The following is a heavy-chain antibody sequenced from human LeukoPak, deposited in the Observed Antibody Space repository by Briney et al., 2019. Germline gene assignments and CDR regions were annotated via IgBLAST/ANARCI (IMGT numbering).Heavy chain of an antibody. J-gene: IGHJ4*02. D-gene: IGHD1-1*01. V-gene: IGHV1-18*01. CDR3: AREGGPTGGAQDY. CDR1: GYTFTSYA. CDR2: ISAYNGNT. Sequence: ASVKLSRKASGYTFTSYAISWVRQAPGQGLEWMGWISAYNGNTHYAQKVQDRVTMTTDTSTSTAYMELRSLRSDDTAVYYCAREGGPTGGAQDYWGQGTLVTVSS.